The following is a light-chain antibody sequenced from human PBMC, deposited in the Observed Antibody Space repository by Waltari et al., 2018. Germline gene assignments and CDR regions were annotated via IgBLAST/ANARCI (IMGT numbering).Light chain of an antibody. V-gene: IGKV1-5*03. CDR2: RAS. CDR1: QSITNW. CDR3: QQYDSYEYT. J-gene: IGKJ2*01. Sequence: DIQMTQSPSTLPASVGDRVTITCRASQSITNWLAWYQQRPGQAPKLLIFRASLLERGVPSRFSGSGHGTEFTLTISGLQPDDFGTYYCQQYDSYEYTFGQGTYLDIK.